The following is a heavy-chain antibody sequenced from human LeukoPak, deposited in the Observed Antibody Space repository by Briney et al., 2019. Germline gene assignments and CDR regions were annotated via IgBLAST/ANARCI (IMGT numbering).Heavy chain of an antibody. D-gene: IGHD3-22*01. CDR1: GFTLSSNN. CDR2: ISSTSSSI. Sequence: PGGSLRLSCAASGFTLSSNNMNWVRQAPSKGLEWVSFISSTSSSIYYADSVKGRFTISRDNAKNSLYLQMNSLRAEDTAVYYCASMNYYDSSGYPAYWGQGTLVTVSS. J-gene: IGHJ4*02. V-gene: IGHV3-21*01. CDR3: ASMNYYDSSGYPAY.